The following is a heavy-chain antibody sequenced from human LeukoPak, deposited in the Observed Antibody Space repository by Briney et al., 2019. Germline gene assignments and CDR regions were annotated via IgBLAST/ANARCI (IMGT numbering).Heavy chain of an antibody. D-gene: IGHD6-13*01. CDR2: ISDSGGRT. CDR1: GITLSNYG. J-gene: IGHJ6*03. Sequence: GGSLRLSCAVSGITLSNYGMSWVRQAPGKGLEWVAGISDSGGRTNYADSVKGRFTISRDNPKNTLYLQMNSLRAEDTAVYYCARAGIAAAGDYYYMDVWGKGTTVTVSS. V-gene: IGHV3-23*01. CDR3: ARAGIAAAGDYYYMDV.